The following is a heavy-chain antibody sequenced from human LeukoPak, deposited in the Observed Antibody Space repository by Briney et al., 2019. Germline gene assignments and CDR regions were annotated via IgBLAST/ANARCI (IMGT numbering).Heavy chain of an antibody. CDR1: GGTFTDYS. V-gene: IGHV1-69*04. Sequence: SVKVSCKAPGGTFTDYSLSWVRQAPGQGLESMGRVIPRPGRSSYEPKFQGRVTITADRSTDTAYMELFSLRSEDTAVYYCARDRVDFHDRSGFVVVASDIWGQGTMVTVSS. J-gene: IGHJ3*02. CDR2: VIPRPGRS. CDR3: ARDRVDFHDRSGFVVVASDI. D-gene: IGHD3-22*01.